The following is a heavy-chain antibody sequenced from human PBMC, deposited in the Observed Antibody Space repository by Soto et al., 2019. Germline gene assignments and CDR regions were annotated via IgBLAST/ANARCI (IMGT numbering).Heavy chain of an antibody. Sequence: SVKVSCKASGGTFSSYAISWARQAPGQGLEWMGGIIPIIGTANYAQKFQGRVTITADNSTSTFYMELSSLRSEDTAVYYCARGLPYCGSASCYNYWGQGTLVTVSS. CDR1: GGTFSSYA. CDR3: ARGLPYCGSASCYNY. CDR2: IIPIIGTA. J-gene: IGHJ4*02. D-gene: IGHD2-2*02. V-gene: IGHV1-69*06.